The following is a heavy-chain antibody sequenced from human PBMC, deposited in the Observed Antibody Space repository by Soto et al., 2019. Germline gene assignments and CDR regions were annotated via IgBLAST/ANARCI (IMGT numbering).Heavy chain of an antibody. CDR3: ARVSGSYYYGMDV. V-gene: IGHV4-4*02. Sequence: QVQLQESGPGLVKPSGTLSLTCAVSGGSISSSYWWSWVRQPPGKGLEWIGEIYHSGSTNYNTSLKSRVTISVDKSKNQFSLEVTSVTAADTAVYSCARVSGSYYYGMDVWGQGTTVTVSS. CDR1: GGSISSSYW. CDR2: IYHSGST. J-gene: IGHJ6*02.